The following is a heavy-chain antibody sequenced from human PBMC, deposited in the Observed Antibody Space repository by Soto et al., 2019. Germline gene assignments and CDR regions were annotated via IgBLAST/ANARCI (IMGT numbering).Heavy chain of an antibody. D-gene: IGHD3-22*01. CDR3: AREPSSGHSFDY. Sequence: KTSETLSLTCTVSGGSISSYYWSWIRQPPGKGLEWIGYIYYSGSTNYNPSLMGRVTISVDTSKNQFSLKLSSVTAADTAVYYCAREPSSGHSFDYWGQGTLVTVSS. V-gene: IGHV4-59*01. CDR2: IYYSGST. J-gene: IGHJ4*02. CDR1: GGSISSYY.